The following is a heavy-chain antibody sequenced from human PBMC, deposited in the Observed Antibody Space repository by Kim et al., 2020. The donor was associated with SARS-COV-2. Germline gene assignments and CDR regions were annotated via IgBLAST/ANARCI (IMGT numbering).Heavy chain of an antibody. V-gene: IGHV3-30*18. Sequence: GGSLRLSCAASGFTFSSYGMHWVRQAPGKGLEWVAVISYDGSNKYYADSVKGRFTISRDNSKNTLYLQMNSLRAEDTAVYYCAKDRVGGSYYDWYFDLWG. CDR3: AKDRVGGSYYDWYFDL. CDR1: GFTFSSYG. D-gene: IGHD1-26*01. CDR2: ISYDGSNK. J-gene: IGHJ2*01.